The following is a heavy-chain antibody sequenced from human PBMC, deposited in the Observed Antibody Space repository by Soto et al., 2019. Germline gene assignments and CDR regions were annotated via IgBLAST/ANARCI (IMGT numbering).Heavy chain of an antibody. CDR2: IYYSGST. V-gene: IGHV4-39*01. D-gene: IGHD1-1*01. J-gene: IGHJ4*02. CDR3: ARHHRNWNDQFDY. Sequence: SETLSLTCTVSGGSISSSSYYWGWIRQPPGKGLEWIGSIYYSGSTYYNPSLKSRVTISVDTSKNQFSLKLSSVTAADTAVYYCARHHRNWNDQFDYWGQGTLVTVSS. CDR1: GGSISSSSYY.